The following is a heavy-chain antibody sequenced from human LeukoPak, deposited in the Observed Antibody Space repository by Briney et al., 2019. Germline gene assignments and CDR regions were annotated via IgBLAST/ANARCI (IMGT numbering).Heavy chain of an antibody. CDR2: INPNSGGT. V-gene: IGHV1-2*02. CDR1: GYTFTGYY. D-gene: IGHD3-9*01. J-gene: IGHJ6*02. CDR3: ARGVGADFDWLLYYYYGMDV. Sequence: ASVKVSCKASGYTFTGYYMHWVRQAPGQGLEWMGWINPNSGGTNYAQKFQGRVTMTRDTSIGTAYMELSRLRSDDTAVYYCARGVGADFDWLLYYYYGMDVWGQGTTVTVSS.